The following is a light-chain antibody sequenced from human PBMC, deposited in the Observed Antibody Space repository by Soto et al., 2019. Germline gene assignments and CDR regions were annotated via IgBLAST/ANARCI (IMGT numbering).Light chain of an antibody. CDR2: GAS. J-gene: IGKJ2*01. Sequence: EIVMTQSPATLSVSPGERATLSCRASQSVNSNLAWYQHKPGQAPRLLIYGASTRATGVPARFSGSGSGTEFTLTISSLQSEDFAVYYCQQYNDWPPPTYTFGQGTKLEIK. V-gene: IGKV3-15*01. CDR3: QQYNDWPPPTYT. CDR1: QSVNSN.